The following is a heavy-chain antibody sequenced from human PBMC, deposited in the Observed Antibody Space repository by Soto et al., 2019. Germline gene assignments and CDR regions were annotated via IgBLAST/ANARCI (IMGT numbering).Heavy chain of an antibody. CDR1: GYPFSKYG. Sequence: QLQLVQSGGEVKKPGASVRVSCEAYGYPFSKYGISWIRQAPGQGLEWMGWIKPDNGNTDYAQKFQGRVTMTPDTSSNTAYMELRSLRSDDTAVYYCATSYDSGFDPWGQGTLVSVSS. CDR2: IKPDNGNT. J-gene: IGHJ5*02. V-gene: IGHV1-18*04. D-gene: IGHD5-12*01. CDR3: ATSYDSGFDP.